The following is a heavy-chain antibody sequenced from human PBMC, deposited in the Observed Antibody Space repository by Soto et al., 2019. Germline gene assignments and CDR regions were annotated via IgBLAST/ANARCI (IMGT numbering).Heavy chain of an antibody. Sequence: QIQLVQSGAEVRKPGASVKVFCKASGYIFTSYGISWVRQAPGQGLEWMGWISGYRGNTNSAQKLQGRVTMTTDTATSXXCXEXXSLRSDDTDVYYCARDRGVRGSPWEYSHAVGPFDYWGQGTLVTVSS. CDR1: GYIFTSYG. V-gene: IGHV1-18*01. J-gene: IGHJ4*02. CDR3: ARDRGVRGSPWEYSHAVGPFDY. D-gene: IGHD5-18*01. CDR2: ISGYRGNT.